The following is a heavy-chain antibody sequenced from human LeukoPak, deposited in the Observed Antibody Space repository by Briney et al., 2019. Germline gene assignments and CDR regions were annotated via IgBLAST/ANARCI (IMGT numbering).Heavy chain of an antibody. CDR3: ARGVEPLAANTLAY. D-gene: IGHD1-14*01. CDR1: GFTVITND. Sequence: GGSLRLSCAASGFTVITNDMNWVRQAPGEGLEWLSVLYSDGNTKYADSVQGRFTISSDNSKNTLYLEMNSLSPDDTAVYYCARGVEPLAANTLAYWGQGTLVT. V-gene: IGHV3-53*01. CDR2: LYSDGNT. J-gene: IGHJ4*02.